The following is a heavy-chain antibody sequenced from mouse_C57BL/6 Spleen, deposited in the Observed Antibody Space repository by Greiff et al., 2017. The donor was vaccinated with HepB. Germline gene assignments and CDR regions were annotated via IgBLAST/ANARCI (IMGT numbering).Heavy chain of an antibody. Sequence: QVQLQQSGPELVKPGASVKISCKASGYAFSSSWMNWVKQRPGKGLEWIGRIYPGDGDTNYNGKFKGEATLTADKSSSTAYMQRSSLTSEDPAVYFCARDTTVGDAMDYWGQGTSVTVSS. V-gene: IGHV1-82*01. CDR1: GYAFSSSW. CDR3: ARDTTVGDAMDY. J-gene: IGHJ4*01. D-gene: IGHD1-1*01. CDR2: IYPGDGDT.